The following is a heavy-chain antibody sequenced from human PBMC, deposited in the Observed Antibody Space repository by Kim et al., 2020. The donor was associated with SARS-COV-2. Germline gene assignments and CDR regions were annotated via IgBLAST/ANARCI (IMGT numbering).Heavy chain of an antibody. V-gene: IGHV4-59*13. CDR2: VFYSGSA. CDR3: GRVMGGYRVES. D-gene: IGHD6-25*01. CDR1: GDSISRFY. Sequence: SETLSLTCTVSGDSISRFYWTWIRQPPGEGLEWIGNVFYSGSANYNPALKSRVTISVDTSKTHFSLKLRSVTAAETAVYYCGRVMGGYRVESWGLGTLVADSS. J-gene: IGHJ4*02.